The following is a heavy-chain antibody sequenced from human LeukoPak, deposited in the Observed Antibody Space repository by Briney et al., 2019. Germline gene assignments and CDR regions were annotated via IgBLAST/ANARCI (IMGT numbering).Heavy chain of an antibody. D-gene: IGHD5-18*01. CDR2: IYYSGST. Sequence: SETLSLTCTVSGGSISSSSYYWGWIRQPPGKGLEWIGSIYYSGSTYYNPSLKSRVTISVDTSKNQFSLKLSSVTAADTAVYYCAREKDTAMGVDYWGQGTLVTVSS. J-gene: IGHJ4*02. CDR1: GGSISSSSYY. CDR3: AREKDTAMGVDY. V-gene: IGHV4-39*07.